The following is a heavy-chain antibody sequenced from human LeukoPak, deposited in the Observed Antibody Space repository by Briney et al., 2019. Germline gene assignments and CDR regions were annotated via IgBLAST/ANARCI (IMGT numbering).Heavy chain of an antibody. CDR3: ARDNDRKDDS. D-gene: IGHD3-16*01. V-gene: IGHV3-21*01. Sequence: AGGSLRLSCAASGFTFSSYSMNWVRQAPGKGLEWVSSISSSSSYIYYADSLKGRFTISRDNAKNSLYLQMNNLRVEDTAVYYCARDNDRKDDSWGQGTLVTVSS. CDR2: ISSSSSYI. CDR1: GFTFSSYS. J-gene: IGHJ5*02.